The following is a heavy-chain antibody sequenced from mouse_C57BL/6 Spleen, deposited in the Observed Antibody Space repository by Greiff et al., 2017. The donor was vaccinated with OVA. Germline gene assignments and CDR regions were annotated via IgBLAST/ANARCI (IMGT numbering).Heavy chain of an antibody. V-gene: IGHV10-1*01. CDR2: IRSKSNNYAT. Sequence: EVNLVESGGGLVQPKGSLKLSCAASGFSFNTYAMNWVRQAPGKGLEWVARIRSKSNNYATYYADSVKDRFTISRDDSESMLYLQMNNLKTEDTAMYYCVSHYYYGSSPSWFAYWGQGTLVTVSA. D-gene: IGHD1-1*01. CDR3: VSHYYYGSSPSWFAY. J-gene: IGHJ3*01. CDR1: GFSFNTYA.